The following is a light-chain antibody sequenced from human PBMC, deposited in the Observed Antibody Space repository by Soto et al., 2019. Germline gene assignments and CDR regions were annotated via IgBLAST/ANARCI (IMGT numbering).Light chain of an antibody. J-gene: IGKJ1*01. CDR1: QSVSNNY. V-gene: IGKV3-20*01. CDR2: VAS. CDR3: QQYAASRT. Sequence: EIVLTQSPGTLSLSPGERATLSCRASQSVSNNYLAWYQQKPGQAPRLLFYVASTRATGIPDRFSGSGSGTDFTLTISRLEPEDFAVYYCQQYAASRTFGQGTKVEIK.